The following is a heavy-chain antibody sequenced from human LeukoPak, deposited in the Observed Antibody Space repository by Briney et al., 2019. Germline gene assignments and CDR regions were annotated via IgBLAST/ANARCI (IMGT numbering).Heavy chain of an antibody. CDR3: ARGLWGIAVAGTAGTDY. Sequence: SVKVSCKAPGGTFSSYAISWVRQAPGQGLEWMGRIIPILGIANYAQKFQGRVTITADKSTSTAYMELSSLRSEDTAVYYCARGLWGIAVAGTAGTDYWGQGTLVTVSS. CDR2: IIPILGIA. CDR1: GGTFSSYA. V-gene: IGHV1-69*04. D-gene: IGHD6-19*01. J-gene: IGHJ4*02.